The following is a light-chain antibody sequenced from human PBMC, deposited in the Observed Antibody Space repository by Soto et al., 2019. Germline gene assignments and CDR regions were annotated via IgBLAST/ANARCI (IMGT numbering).Light chain of an antibody. V-gene: IGLV1-40*01. J-gene: IGLJ2*01. CDR3: QSYDSSLCGSGV. CDR1: SSNIGAGYD. Sequence: QSVLTQPPSVSGAPGQRVTISCTGSSSNIGAGYDVHWYQQLPGTAPKLLIYGNSNRPSGVPDRFSGSNSGTSASLAITGLQAEDEADYYCQSYDSSLCGSGVFGGGTKLTVL. CDR2: GNS.